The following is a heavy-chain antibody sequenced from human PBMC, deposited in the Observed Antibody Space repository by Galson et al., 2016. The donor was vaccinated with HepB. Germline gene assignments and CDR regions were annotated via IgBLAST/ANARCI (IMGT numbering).Heavy chain of an antibody. CDR1: GFTFGRHW. Sequence: QSGAEVKKPGESLKISCKFSGFTFGRHWIGWVRQMPGKGLEWMGIIYPGDSDTRYSPSFRGQVTISVDKSISTAYLQWSSLEASAIAMYYSVRVHFVWLLDYYDGVDVWGQGTTVTVSS. D-gene: IGHD3-9*01. CDR3: VRVHFVWLLDYYDGVDV. J-gene: IGHJ6*02. V-gene: IGHV5-51*01. CDR2: IYPGDSDT.